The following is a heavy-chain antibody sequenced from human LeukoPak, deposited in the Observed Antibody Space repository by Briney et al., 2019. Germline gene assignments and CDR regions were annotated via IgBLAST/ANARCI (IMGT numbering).Heavy chain of an antibody. CDR3: ARHDSGGYCSGGSCLGYYCMDV. CDR2: FYYSGST. Sequence: SETLSLTCTVSGGSISSRPYCWGWIRQPPGKGLEWLGSFYYSGSTYYNPSLKSRVTISVDTSKNQFSLKLSSVTAADTAVYYCARHDSGGYCSGGSCLGYYCMDVWGKGTTVTISS. CDR1: GGSISSRPYC. V-gene: IGHV4-39*01. J-gene: IGHJ6*03. D-gene: IGHD2-15*01.